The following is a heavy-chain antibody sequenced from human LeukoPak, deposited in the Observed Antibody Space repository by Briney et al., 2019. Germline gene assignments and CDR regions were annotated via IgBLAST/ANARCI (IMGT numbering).Heavy chain of an antibody. J-gene: IGHJ4*02. Sequence: GASVKVSCKASGGTFSSYAISWVRQAPGQGLEWMGGIIPIFGTANYAQKFQGRVTITADESTSTAYMELSSLRSEDTAVYYCAQMYYYDSGPPLDYWGQGTLVTVSS. CDR3: AQMYYYDSGPPLDY. CDR2: IIPIFGTA. V-gene: IGHV1-69*13. D-gene: IGHD3-22*01. CDR1: GGTFSSYA.